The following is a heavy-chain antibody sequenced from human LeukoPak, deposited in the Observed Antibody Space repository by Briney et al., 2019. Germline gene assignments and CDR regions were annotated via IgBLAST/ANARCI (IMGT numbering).Heavy chain of an antibody. V-gene: IGHV1-2*02. D-gene: IGHD3-22*01. CDR3: ARGLHDSSGYYSLNYFDY. J-gene: IGHJ4*02. CDR2: INPNSGGT. Sequence: GASVKVSCKASGYTFTGYYMHWVRQAPGQGLEWMGWINPNSGGTNYAQKFQGRVTMTRDTSISTAYMELSRLRSDDTAVYYCARGLHDSSGYYSLNYFDYWGQGTLVTVS. CDR1: GYTFTGYY.